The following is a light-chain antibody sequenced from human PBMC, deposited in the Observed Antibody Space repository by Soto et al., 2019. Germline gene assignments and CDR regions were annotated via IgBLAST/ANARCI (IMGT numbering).Light chain of an antibody. J-gene: IGKJ1*01. CDR1: QSVSSY. V-gene: IGKV3-11*01. Sequence: EIVLTQSPATLSLSPGERATLSCRASQSVSSYLAWYQQKPGQAPRLLIYDASNRATGIPARFSGSGSGTEFTLTISSLQPDDSATYYCQQYNSYPLTFGQGTRWIT. CDR2: DAS. CDR3: QQYNSYPLT.